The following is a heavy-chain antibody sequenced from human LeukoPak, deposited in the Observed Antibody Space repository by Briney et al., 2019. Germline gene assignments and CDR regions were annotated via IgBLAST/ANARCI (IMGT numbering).Heavy chain of an antibody. CDR1: GFTFSSYG. Sequence: GGSLRLSCAASGFTFSSYGMHWVRQAPGKGLEWVAVIWYDGSNKYYADSVKGRFTISRDNSKNTLYLQMNSLRAEDTAVYYCATHYDSSGYYQYYFDYWGQGTLVTVSS. CDR3: ATHYDSSGYYQYYFDY. CDR2: IWYDGSNK. D-gene: IGHD3-22*01. J-gene: IGHJ4*02. V-gene: IGHV3-33*01.